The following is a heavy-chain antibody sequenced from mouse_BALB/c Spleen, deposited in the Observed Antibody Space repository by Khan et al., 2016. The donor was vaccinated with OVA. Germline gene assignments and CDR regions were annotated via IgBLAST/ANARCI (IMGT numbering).Heavy chain of an antibody. Sequence: VQLKESGPDLVKPGASVKISCKASGYSFTLYYMSWVKQSHGKSLEWIGRVNPNTDNINYNQEFKGKAILTVDKSSNTAYMEHRSLTSEDSAVYFCARGYDFFASWGQGTLVTVSA. D-gene: IGHD2-14*01. V-gene: IGHV1-26*01. CDR1: GYSFTLYY. CDR2: VNPNTDNI. J-gene: IGHJ3*01. CDR3: ARGYDFFAS.